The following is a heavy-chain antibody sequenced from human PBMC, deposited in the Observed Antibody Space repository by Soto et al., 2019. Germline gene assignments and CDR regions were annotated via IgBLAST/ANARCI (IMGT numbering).Heavy chain of an antibody. V-gene: IGHV3-23*01. CDR3: AKNQERELPRVIDF. CDR1: GFTFSSYA. Sequence: GGSLRLSCAASGFTFSSYAMSWVRQAPGGGLEWVSSMSGSSSTTYYADSVRGRFTISRDRSKNTLYLQMSSLRAEDTALYYCAKNQERELPRVIDFWGQGTLVTVSS. D-gene: IGHD1-7*01. J-gene: IGHJ4*02. CDR2: MSGSSSTT.